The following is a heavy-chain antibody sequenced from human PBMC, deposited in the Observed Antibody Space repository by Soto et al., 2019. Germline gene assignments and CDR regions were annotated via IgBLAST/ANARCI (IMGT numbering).Heavy chain of an antibody. CDR3: ARDEGGYAILTGYYKAHHFDY. CDR1: GDTFTRFY. V-gene: IGHV1-18*01. CDR2: ISPHNFNT. Sequence: GGSVKVSCKASGDTFTRFYITWVRQAPGQGLEWMGAISPHNFNTNYAQKFRGRVTLTTEKSTNTAYMDLRSLTSDGTAVYYRARDEGGYAILTGYYKAHHFDYWGQGVPVTVSS. D-gene: IGHD3-9*01. J-gene: IGHJ4*02.